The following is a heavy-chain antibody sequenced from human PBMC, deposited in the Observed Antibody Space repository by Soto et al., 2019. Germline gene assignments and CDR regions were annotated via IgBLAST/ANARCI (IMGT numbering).Heavy chain of an antibody. D-gene: IGHD3-22*01. CDR1: GYKFTTYF. V-gene: IGHV1-46*01. CDR3: ASNYYDTSGYYYDY. CDR2: IHPSGDT. Sequence: ASVKVSCKASGYKFTTYFIHWVRQAPGQGLEWMGMIHPSGDTGYAQKFRGRVTMTIDTSTSTTYMELRSLRSDDTAVYYCASNYYDTSGYYYDYWGQGTLVTVSS. J-gene: IGHJ4*02.